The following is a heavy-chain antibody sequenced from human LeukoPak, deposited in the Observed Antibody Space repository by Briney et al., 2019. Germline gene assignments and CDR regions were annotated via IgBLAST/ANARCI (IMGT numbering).Heavy chain of an antibody. CDR2: ISSSSSYI. J-gene: IGHJ2*01. D-gene: IGHD4-17*01. V-gene: IGHV3-21*04. CDR3: AREYGDYSSYFDL. CDR1: RFTFSSYS. Sequence: GGSLRLSCAASRFTFSSYSMNWVRQAPGKGLEWVSSISSSSSYIYYADSVRGRFTISRDNAKNSLYLGMSSLRAEDTALYYCAREYGDYSSYFDLWGRGTLVTVSS.